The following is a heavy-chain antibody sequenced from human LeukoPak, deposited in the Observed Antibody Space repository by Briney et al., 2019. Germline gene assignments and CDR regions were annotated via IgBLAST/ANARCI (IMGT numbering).Heavy chain of an antibody. V-gene: IGHV4-39*01. CDR1: GGSIASSSYH. D-gene: IGHD1-26*01. J-gene: IGHJ4*02. CDR3: ARSPSGSFLRFDS. Sequence: SETLSLTCTVSGGSIASSSYHWGWIRQPPGKGLEWIGSISYSGSTFYNPSLKSRVTISVDTSKDQFSLGLSSVTAADTAVYYCARSPSGSFLRFDSWGQGTLVTVSS. CDR2: ISYSGST.